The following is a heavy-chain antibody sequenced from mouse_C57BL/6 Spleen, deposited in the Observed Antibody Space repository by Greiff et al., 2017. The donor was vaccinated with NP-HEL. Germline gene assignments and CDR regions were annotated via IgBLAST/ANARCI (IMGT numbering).Heavy chain of an antibody. CDR3: AKRGNWDYFDY. Sequence: VQLQESGPGLVAPSQSLSITCTVSGFSLTSYGVDWVRQPPGKGLEWVGVIWGGGSTNYNSALMSRLSISNNNAKSQVFLKMNSMQTDDTAMYYSAKRGNWDYFDYWGQGTTLTVSS. D-gene: IGHD4-1*01. J-gene: IGHJ2*01. CDR2: IWGGGST. V-gene: IGHV2-9*01. CDR1: GFSLTSYG.